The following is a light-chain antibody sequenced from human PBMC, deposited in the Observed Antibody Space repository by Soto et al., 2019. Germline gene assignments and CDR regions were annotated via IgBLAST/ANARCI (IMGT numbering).Light chain of an antibody. CDR2: WAS. J-gene: IGKJ3*01. CDR3: QQYYSTPFT. CDR1: QSVLSSSNNKNC. V-gene: IGKV4-1*01. Sequence: DIVMTQSPDSLAVSLGERATFNCKSSQSVLSSSNNKNCLTWYQQRPGQPPRLLIYWASTRESGVPDRFSDSGSGTDFPLTISSLQAEDVAVYYCQQYYSTPFTFGHGNKVDIK.